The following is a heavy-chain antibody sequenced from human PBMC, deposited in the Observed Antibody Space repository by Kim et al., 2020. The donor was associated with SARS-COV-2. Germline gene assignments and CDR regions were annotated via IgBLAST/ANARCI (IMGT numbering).Heavy chain of an antibody. CDR3: ARGDVDVRGVINWFDP. Sequence: SETLSLTCTVSGGSISSYYWSWIRQPPGKGLEWIGYIYYSGSTNYNPSLKSRVTISVDTSKNQFSLKLSSVTAADTAVYYCARGDVDVRGVINWFDPWGQGTLVTVSS. CDR2: IYYSGST. CDR1: GGSISSYY. V-gene: IGHV4-59*01. D-gene: IGHD3-10*01. J-gene: IGHJ5*02.